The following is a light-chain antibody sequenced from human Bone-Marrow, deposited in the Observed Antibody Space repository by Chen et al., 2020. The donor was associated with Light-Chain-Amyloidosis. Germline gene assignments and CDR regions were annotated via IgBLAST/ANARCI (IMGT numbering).Light chain of an antibody. J-gene: IGKJ2*01. Sequence: EIVLTQSPATLSLSPWERATLSCSASQSVSSYLAWYQQKPGQAPRLLIYDASNRATGIPARFSGSGSGTDFTLTISSLEPEDFAVYYCQQRSNWPPMYTFGQGTKLEIK. CDR2: DAS. CDR1: QSVSSY. CDR3: QQRSNWPPMYT. V-gene: IGKV3-11*01.